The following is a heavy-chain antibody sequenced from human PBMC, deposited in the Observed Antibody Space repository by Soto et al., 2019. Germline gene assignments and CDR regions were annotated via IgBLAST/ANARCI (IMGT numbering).Heavy chain of an antibody. D-gene: IGHD3-3*01. J-gene: IGHJ5*02. CDR3: ARGPRITIFGVVIGGGLRGFDP. Sequence: PSETLSLTCAVYGGSFSGYYWSWIRQPPGKGLEWIGEINHSGSTNYNPSLKSRVTISVDTSKNQFSLKLSSVTAADTAVYYCARGPRITIFGVVIGGGLRGFDPWAREPWSPSPQ. V-gene: IGHV4-34*01. CDR2: INHSGST. CDR1: GGSFSGYY.